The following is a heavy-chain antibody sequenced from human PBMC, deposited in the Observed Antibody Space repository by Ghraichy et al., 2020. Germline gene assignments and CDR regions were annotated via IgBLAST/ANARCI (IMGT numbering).Heavy chain of an antibody. J-gene: IGHJ4*02. V-gene: IGHV4-39*01. CDR3: ARLPSYYDSSGYFDY. CDR2: IYYSGST. CDR1: GGSISSSSYY. Sequence: SETLSLTCTVSGGSISSSSYYWGWIRQPPGKGLEWIGSIYYSGSTYYNPSLKSRVTISVDTSKNQFSLKLSSVTAADTAVYYCARLPSYYDSSGYFDYWGQGTLVTVSS. D-gene: IGHD3-22*01.